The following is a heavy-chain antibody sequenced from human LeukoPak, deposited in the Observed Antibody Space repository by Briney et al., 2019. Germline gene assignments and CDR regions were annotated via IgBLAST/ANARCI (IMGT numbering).Heavy chain of an antibody. Sequence: GESLKISCKGSGYSFTSYWIGWVRQMPGKGLEWMGIIYPGDSDTRYSPSFQGQVTISADKSISTAYLQWSSLKASDTAMYYCARTRTDGYNSPYYFDYWGQGTLVTVSS. CDR2: IYPGDSDT. D-gene: IGHD5-24*01. CDR1: GYSFTSYW. V-gene: IGHV5-51*01. CDR3: ARTRTDGYNSPYYFDY. J-gene: IGHJ4*02.